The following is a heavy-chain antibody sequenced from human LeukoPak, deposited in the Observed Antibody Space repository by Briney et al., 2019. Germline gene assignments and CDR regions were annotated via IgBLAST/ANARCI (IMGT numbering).Heavy chain of an antibody. V-gene: IGHV3-23*01. CDR2: ISGSGGST. CDR1: GFTFSSYA. D-gene: IGHD3-10*01. Sequence: PGGSLRLSCAASGFTFSSYAMSWVRQAPGKGLEWVSGISGSGGSTYYAESVKGRFIISRDNSKNTIFLQMNSLRAEDTAAYYCAKTMWVRGMAPFDYWGQGTLVNVSS. CDR3: AKTMWVRGMAPFDY. J-gene: IGHJ4*02.